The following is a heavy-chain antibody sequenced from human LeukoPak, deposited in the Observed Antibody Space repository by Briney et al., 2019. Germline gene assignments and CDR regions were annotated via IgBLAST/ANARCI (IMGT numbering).Heavy chain of an antibody. V-gene: IGHV4-31*03. CDR2: IYYSGST. CDR1: GGSISSGSHY. D-gene: IGHD3-10*01. CDR3: ARAPYGSGSYYNDANWFDP. J-gene: IGHJ5*02. Sequence: SQTLSLTFTVSGGSISSGSHYWSWIRQHPGKGLEWIGYIYYSGSTYYNPSLRSRVNISVDTSKNQFSLKLNSVTAADTAVYYCARAPYGSGSYYNDANWFDPWGQGTLVTVSS.